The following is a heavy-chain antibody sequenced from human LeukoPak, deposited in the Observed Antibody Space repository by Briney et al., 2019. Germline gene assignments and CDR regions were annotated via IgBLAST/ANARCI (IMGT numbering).Heavy chain of an antibody. D-gene: IGHD3-3*02. CDR1: GFTFSSYA. CDR3: ARPPSTDYYYYMDV. V-gene: IGHV3-30*04. CDR2: ISYDGSNK. Sequence: GGSLRLSCAASGFTFSSYAMHWVRQAPGKGLEWVAVISYDGSNKYYADSVKGRFTISRDNSKNTLYLQMNSLRAEDTAVYYCARPPSTDYYYYMDVWGKGTTVTVSS. J-gene: IGHJ6*03.